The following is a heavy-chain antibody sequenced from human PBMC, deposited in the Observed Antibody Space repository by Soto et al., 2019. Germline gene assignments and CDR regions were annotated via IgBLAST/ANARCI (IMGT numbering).Heavy chain of an antibody. D-gene: IGHD6-19*01. Sequence: QVQLQESGPGLVKPSQTLSLTCTVSGGSISSGGYYWSWIRQHPGKGLEWIGYIYYSGSTYYNPSLKSRVTISVDTSKNQFSLKLSSVTAADTAVYYCVSIMYSSGWQDYYYYGMDVWGQGTTVTVSS. CDR1: GGSISSGGYY. J-gene: IGHJ6*02. CDR3: VSIMYSSGWQDYYYYGMDV. CDR2: IYYSGST. V-gene: IGHV4-31*03.